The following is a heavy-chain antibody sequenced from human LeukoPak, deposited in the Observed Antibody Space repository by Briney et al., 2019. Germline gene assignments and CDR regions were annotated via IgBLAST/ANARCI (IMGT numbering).Heavy chain of an antibody. V-gene: IGHV3-30-3*01. CDR2: ISYDGSNK. CDR3: ARDLDTAMVSLDY. CDR1: GFSFSSYA. Sequence: PGGSLRLSCAASGFSFSSYAMHRVRQAPGKGLEWVAVISYDGSNKYYADSVKGRFTISRDNSKNTLYLQMNSLRAEDTAVYYCARDLDTAMVSLDYWGQGTLVTVSS. D-gene: IGHD5-18*01. J-gene: IGHJ4*02.